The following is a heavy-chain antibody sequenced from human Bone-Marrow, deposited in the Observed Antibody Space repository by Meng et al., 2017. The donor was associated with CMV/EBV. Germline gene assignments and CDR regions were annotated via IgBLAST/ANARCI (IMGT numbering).Heavy chain of an antibody. Sequence: ASVEVSCKASGYTFTGYYMHWVRQAPGQGLEWMGWINPNSGGTNYAQKFQGRVTMTRDTSISTAYMELRSLRSDDTAVYYCARDRYNWDFDYWGQGTLVTVSS. CDR1: GYTFTGYY. D-gene: IGHD1-1*01. CDR2: INPNSGGT. J-gene: IGHJ4*02. V-gene: IGHV1-2*02. CDR3: ARDRYNWDFDY.